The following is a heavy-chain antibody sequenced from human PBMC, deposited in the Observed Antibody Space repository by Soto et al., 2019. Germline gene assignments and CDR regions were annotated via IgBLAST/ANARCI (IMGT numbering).Heavy chain of an antibody. Sequence: PSETLSLTCTVSGGSVSSGSYYWSWIRQPPGKGLECIGYIYYSGSFNYNPSLKSRVTISVDTSKRQFSLRLESVTAADTAVYHCARGGGVTATFDYWGQGTLVTVSS. V-gene: IGHV4-61*01. D-gene: IGHD5-18*01. J-gene: IGHJ4*02. CDR1: GGSVSSGSYY. CDR3: ARGGGVTATFDY. CDR2: IYYSGSF.